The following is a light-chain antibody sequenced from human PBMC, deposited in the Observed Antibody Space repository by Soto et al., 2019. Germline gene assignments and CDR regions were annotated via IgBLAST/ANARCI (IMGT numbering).Light chain of an antibody. CDR3: QQYGNSPYT. Sequence: EIVLTQSPGTLSLSPGESATLSCRASQSVDNNYVAWYQQKPGQAPTLLIHGASYRAAGIPARFSGSGSGTDFTLTISRLEPEDFAVFHCQQYGNSPYTFGPGTKLEI. J-gene: IGKJ2*01. CDR2: GAS. CDR1: QSVDNNY. V-gene: IGKV3-20*01.